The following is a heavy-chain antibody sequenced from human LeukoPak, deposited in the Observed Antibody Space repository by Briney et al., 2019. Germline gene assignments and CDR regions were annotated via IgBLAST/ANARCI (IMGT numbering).Heavy chain of an antibody. CDR1: GFTFSSYW. Sequence: PGGSLRLSCAASGFTFSSYWINWVRQAPGKGLEWVANIKTDGTEINYVDSVRGRFTFSRDNAQNSAYLQMNSLRAEDTAVYYCANNNGELSRFFDYWGQGTLVTVSS. D-gene: IGHD3-10*01. CDR3: ANNNGELSRFFDY. CDR2: IKTDGTEI. V-gene: IGHV3-7*03. J-gene: IGHJ4*02.